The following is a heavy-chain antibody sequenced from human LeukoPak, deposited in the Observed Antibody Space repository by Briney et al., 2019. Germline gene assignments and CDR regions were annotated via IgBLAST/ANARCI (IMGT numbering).Heavy chain of an antibody. CDR2: ISWDGGST. CDR1: GFTFSSYS. D-gene: IGHD3-10*01. V-gene: IGHV3-43*01. Sequence: GGSLRLSCAASGFTFSSYSMNWVRQAPGKGLEWVSLISWDGGSTYYADSVKGRFTISRDNSKNSLYLQMNSLRTEDTALYYCAKDGQGVGSGSYSWYYFDYWGQGTLVTVSS. J-gene: IGHJ4*02. CDR3: AKDGQGVGSGSYSWYYFDY.